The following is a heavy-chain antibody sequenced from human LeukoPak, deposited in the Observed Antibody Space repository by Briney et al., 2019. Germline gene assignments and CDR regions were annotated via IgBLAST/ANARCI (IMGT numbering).Heavy chain of an antibody. J-gene: IGHJ3*02. CDR2: ISYSGNT. V-gene: IGHV4-39*07. CDR1: GGSIISSDYH. D-gene: IGHD6-19*01. Sequence: SETLSLTCTVSGGSIISSDYHWGWVRQPPGKGLEWIGTISYSGNTNYNPSLKSRVTISVDKSKNQFSLKLSSVTAADTAVYYCARELRSSGWSNDAFDIWGQGTMVTVSS. CDR3: ARELRSSGWSNDAFDI.